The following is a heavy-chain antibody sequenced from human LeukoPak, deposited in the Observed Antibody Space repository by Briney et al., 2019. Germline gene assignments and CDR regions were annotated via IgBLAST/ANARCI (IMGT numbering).Heavy chain of an antibody. V-gene: IGHV3-48*01. J-gene: IGHJ2*01. CDR2: ISSSSRTK. CDR1: GFTFSRYS. CDR3: ARRGGYGDSYWYFDL. D-gene: IGHD4-17*01. Sequence: AGGSLRLSCAASGFTFSRYSMNWVRQAPGKGLEWVSYISSSSRTKYYADSVKGRFTIPRGNAKNSLYLQMSSLRAEDTAVCCCARRGGYGDSYWYFDLWGRGTLVTVSS.